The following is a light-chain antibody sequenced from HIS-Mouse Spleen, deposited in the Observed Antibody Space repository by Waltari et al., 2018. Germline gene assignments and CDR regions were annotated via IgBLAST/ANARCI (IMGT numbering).Light chain of an antibody. Sequence: QSVLTQPPSVSAAPGQKVTISCSGSSSNIGNNYVSWYQQLPGTAPKLLIYDTKKRPSGIPDRFSGSKSGPSATLGITGLQTGDEADYYCGTWDSSLSAGRVFGGGTKLTVL. CDR1: SSNIGNNY. J-gene: IGLJ3*02. V-gene: IGLV1-51*01. CDR3: GTWDSSLSAGRV. CDR2: DTK.